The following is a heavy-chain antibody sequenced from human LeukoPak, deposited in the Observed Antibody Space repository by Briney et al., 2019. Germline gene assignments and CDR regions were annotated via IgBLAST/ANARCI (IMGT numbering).Heavy chain of an antibody. D-gene: IGHD3-22*01. CDR3: ARHSSSDSTGYYYYY. CDR1: GYSFTSYW. Sequence: GESLKISCQGSGYSFTSYWIGWVRQMPGKGLEWMGIIYPGDSDIRYSPSFQGQVTISADKSISTAYLQWSSLKASDTAMYYCARHSSSDSTGYYYYYWGQGTLVTVSS. J-gene: IGHJ4*02. V-gene: IGHV5-51*01. CDR2: IYPGDSDI.